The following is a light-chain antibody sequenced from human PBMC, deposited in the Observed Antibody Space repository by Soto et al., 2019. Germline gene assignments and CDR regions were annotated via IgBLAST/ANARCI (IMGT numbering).Light chain of an antibody. CDR3: SSYAGSNNLV. CDR1: SSDIGTYNW. CDR2: EVS. Sequence: QSALTQPPSASGSPGQSVTISCTGTSSDIGTYNWVSWYQQHPGKAPKLLIFEVSKRASGVPDRYSGSKSGNTASLTVSGLQTDDEAVYYCSSYAGSNNLVFGGGTKLTVL. V-gene: IGLV2-8*01. J-gene: IGLJ2*01.